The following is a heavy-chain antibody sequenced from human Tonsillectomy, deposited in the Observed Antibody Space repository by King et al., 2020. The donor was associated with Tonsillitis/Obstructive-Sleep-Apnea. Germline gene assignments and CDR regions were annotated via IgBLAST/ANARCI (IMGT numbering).Heavy chain of an antibody. J-gene: IGHJ4*02. V-gene: IGHV4-59*08. Sequence: QLQESGPGLVKPSETLSLTCSVSGGSIRNYYWSWIRQPPGKGLEWIGYMFNSGSTNHNPSLKSRVIISVDTSKKQLSLKLSSVTAADTAVYFCARHTTVVYLDYWGQGTLVTVSS. CDR3: ARHTTVVYLDY. D-gene: IGHD4-23*01. CDR2: MFNSGST. CDR1: GGSIRNYY.